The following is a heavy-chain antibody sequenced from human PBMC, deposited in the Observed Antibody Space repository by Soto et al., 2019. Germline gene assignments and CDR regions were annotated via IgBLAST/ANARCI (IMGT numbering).Heavy chain of an antibody. Sequence: PGESLKISCNGSGYSFSAYCISLVLQMPGKGLEWMCKIDPTDSNTNYSPSFQRHVTFSTDRSINTAYLRWSSLKASDTGIYFCARYYKGLDYWGQGTLVTVSS. J-gene: IGHJ4*02. CDR1: GYSFSAYC. CDR3: ARYYKGLDY. D-gene: IGHD1-26*01. V-gene: IGHV5-10-1*01. CDR2: IDPTDSNT.